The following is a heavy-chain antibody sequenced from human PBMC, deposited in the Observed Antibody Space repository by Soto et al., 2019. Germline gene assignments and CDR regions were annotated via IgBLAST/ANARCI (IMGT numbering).Heavy chain of an antibody. J-gene: IGHJ6*02. CDR1: GYSFSDYW. Sequence: GASLKISCQGSGYSFSDYWIGWVRQMPGKGLEWMGIIYPGDSDTRYSPSFQGQVTISADKSISTTYLQWSSLRASDTAMYYCARRALENYYYAMDVWGQGTTVTVSS. CDR3: ARRALENYYYAMDV. D-gene: IGHD3-3*01. V-gene: IGHV5-51*01. CDR2: IYPGDSDT.